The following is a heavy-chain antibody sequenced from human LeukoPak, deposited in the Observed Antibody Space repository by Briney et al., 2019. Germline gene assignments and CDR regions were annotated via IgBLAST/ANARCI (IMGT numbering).Heavy chain of an antibody. Sequence: GSLRLSCVVSGFSFGSEAMSWVRQAPGRGLEWVSSISPGGGTTYYADSVKGRFTISRDNSKNTLYVQMNSLRAEDTAVYYCAKGSGVVVIKYYFDYWGQGTLVTVSS. CDR2: ISPGGGTT. CDR3: AKGSGVVVIKYYFDY. CDR1: GFSFGSEA. J-gene: IGHJ4*02. V-gene: IGHV3-23*01. D-gene: IGHD3-22*01.